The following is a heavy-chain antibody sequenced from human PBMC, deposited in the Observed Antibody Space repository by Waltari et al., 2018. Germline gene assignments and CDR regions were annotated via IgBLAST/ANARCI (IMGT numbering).Heavy chain of an antibody. J-gene: IGHJ6*03. CDR2: IWFDGSKI. CDR3: ARCPDEYNYYYMEV. V-gene: IGHV3-33*08. Sequence: QVQLVESGGGVVQPGKSLSLSCAGRGLGFGSCGIHWVRQAPGKGLEWVAIIWFDGSKIYYADSVKGRFTISRDNSRNTVYLQMNSLRPEDSGVYYCARCPDEYNYYYMEVWGRGTTVSVSS. CDR1: GLGFGSCG.